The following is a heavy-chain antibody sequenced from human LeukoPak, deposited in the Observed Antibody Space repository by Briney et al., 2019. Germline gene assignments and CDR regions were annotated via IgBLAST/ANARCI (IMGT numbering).Heavy chain of an antibody. Sequence: PGGSLRLSCEASGFTFSNYDMHWVRQAPGKGLEWVSLISGDGDSTYYADSVKGRFTISRDNSKNSLYLQMNSLRTEDTAFYYCAKGDGYCSTTSCLAGDYWGQGTLVTVSS. J-gene: IGHJ4*02. CDR1: GFTFSNYD. CDR3: AKGDGYCSTTSCLAGDY. CDR2: ISGDGDST. D-gene: IGHD2-2*01. V-gene: IGHV3-43*02.